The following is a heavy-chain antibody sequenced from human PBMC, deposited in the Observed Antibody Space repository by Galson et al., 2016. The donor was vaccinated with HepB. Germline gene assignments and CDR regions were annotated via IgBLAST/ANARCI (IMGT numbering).Heavy chain of an antibody. V-gene: IGHV3-23*01. Sequence: SLRLSCAASGFTFSDYAMTWVRQAPGRGPQWVAAISSSTTGLYYADAVKGRFVISRDNSRDTLYLQMNSLRVDDTGVYYCVKNDHRLHGSGSFPYWGQGSMVTVSP. CDR1: GFTFSDYA. J-gene: IGHJ1*01. CDR2: ISSSTTGL. CDR3: VKNDHRLHGSGSFPY. D-gene: IGHD1-26*01.